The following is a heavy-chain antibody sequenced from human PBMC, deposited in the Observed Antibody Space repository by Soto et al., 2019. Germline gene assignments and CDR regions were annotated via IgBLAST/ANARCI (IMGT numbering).Heavy chain of an antibody. D-gene: IGHD6-19*01. CDR3: AKGRSGWYRYFDL. V-gene: IGHV3-23*01. J-gene: IGHJ2*01. CDR1: GFTFSSYA. CDR2: ISGSGGST. Sequence: EVQLLESGGGLVQPGGSLRLSCAASGFTFSSYAMSWVRQAPGKGLEWVSAISGSGGSTYYADSVKGRFTISRDNSKNTLYLQMNSLRAEDTAVYYGAKGRSGWYRYFDLWGRGTLVTVSS.